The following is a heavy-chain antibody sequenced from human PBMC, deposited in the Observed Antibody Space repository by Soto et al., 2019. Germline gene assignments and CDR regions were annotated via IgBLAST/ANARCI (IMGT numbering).Heavy chain of an antibody. V-gene: IGHV1-2*02. CDR3: ARAPREVATILGNWLDP. D-gene: IGHD5-12*01. CDR1: GYTFTGYY. J-gene: IGHJ5*02. CDR2: INPNSGGT. Sequence: ASVKVSCKASGYTFTGYYMHWVRQAPGQGLEWMGWINPNSGGTNYAQKFQGRVTMTRDTSISTAYMELSRLRSDDTAVYYCARAPREVATILGNWLDPWGQGTLVTVSS.